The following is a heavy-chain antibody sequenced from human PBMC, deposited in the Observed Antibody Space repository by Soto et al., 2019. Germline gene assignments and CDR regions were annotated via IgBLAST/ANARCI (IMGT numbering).Heavy chain of an antibody. CDR3: ARESGGYDSSTRYGLDV. D-gene: IGHD6-25*01. J-gene: IGHJ6*02. CDR2: IYYSGST. Sequence: SEILSLTCSVSCGSISSVGHYWTWIRQQPGKGLEWIGYIYYSGSTDYNPSLKSRVTISVDRSKNQFSLNLSSVTAADTAIYYCARESGGYDSSTRYGLDVWGQGTTVTVSS. CDR1: CGSISSVGHY. V-gene: IGHV4-31*03.